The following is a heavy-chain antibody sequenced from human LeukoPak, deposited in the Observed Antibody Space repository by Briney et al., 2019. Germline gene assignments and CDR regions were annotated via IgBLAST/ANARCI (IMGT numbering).Heavy chain of an antibody. CDR2: FDPEDGET. CDR1: GYTLTELS. CDR3: ATLGANPLYDSSGYYPYYFDY. Sequence: ASVKVSCKVSGYTLTELSMHWVRQARGKGLEWMGGFDPEDGETIYAQKFQGRVTMTEDTSTDTAYMELSSLRSEDTAVYYCATLGANPLYDSSGYYPYYFDYWGQGTLVTVSS. V-gene: IGHV1-24*01. D-gene: IGHD3-22*01. J-gene: IGHJ4*02.